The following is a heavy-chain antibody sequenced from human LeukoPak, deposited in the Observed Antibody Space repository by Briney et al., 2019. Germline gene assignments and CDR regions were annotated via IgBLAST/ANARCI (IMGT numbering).Heavy chain of an antibody. J-gene: IGHJ4*02. V-gene: IGHV3-9*01. Sequence: GGSLRLSCAASGFTFDDYAMHWVRQAPGKGLEWVSGISWNSGSIGYADSVKGRFTISRDNAKNSLYLQMNSPRAEDTALYYCAKGKDYYGSGISYDYWGQGTLVTVSS. CDR2: ISWNSGSI. CDR1: GFTFDDYA. CDR3: AKGKDYYGSGISYDY. D-gene: IGHD3-10*01.